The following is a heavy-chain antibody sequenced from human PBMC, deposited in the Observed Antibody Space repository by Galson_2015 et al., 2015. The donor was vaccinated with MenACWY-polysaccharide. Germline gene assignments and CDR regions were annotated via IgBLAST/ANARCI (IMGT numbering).Heavy chain of an antibody. CDR1: GYKFSSYD. V-gene: IGHV1-8*01. D-gene: IGHD2-15*01. CDR2: MNPNSDNT. Sequence: SVKVSCKASGYKFSSYDINWVRQASGQGLEWMGWMNPNSDNTGYAQKFQGRVTMTSNSAMTTAYMELSSLRSEDTAVYYCARIIARKYSFADSWGQGTLVTVSS. J-gene: IGHJ4*02. CDR3: ARIIARKYSFADS.